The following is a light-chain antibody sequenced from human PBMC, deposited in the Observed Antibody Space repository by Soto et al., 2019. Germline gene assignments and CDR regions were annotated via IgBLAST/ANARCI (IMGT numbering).Light chain of an antibody. Sequence: EIVLTQSPGTLSLSPGERDTLSCRASQSVSSSYLAWYQQKPGQAPRLLIYGASSRATGIPDRFSGSGSGTDFTVTISRLEPDDCAVYFCQQYGSSPLYTFGLGTKLEIK. CDR3: QQYGSSPLYT. V-gene: IGKV3-20*01. CDR2: GAS. J-gene: IGKJ2*01. CDR1: QSVSSSY.